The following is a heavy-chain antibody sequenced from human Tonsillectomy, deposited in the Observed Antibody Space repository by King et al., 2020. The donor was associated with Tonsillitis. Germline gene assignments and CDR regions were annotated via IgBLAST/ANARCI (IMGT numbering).Heavy chain of an antibody. CDR2: IIPTFGTT. CDR3: AAGYYDSSGYSFYYYYYIDV. J-gene: IGHJ6*03. CDR1: GGTFSSYG. D-gene: IGHD3-22*01. V-gene: IGHV1-69*06. Sequence: VQLVESGAEVKKPGSSVKVSCKASGGTFSSYGISWVRQAPGQGLEWMGGIIPTFGTTHHTQKFQGRVTITADKSTSTAYMELSSLRSEDTAVYYCAAGYYDSSGYSFYYYYYIDVWGKGTTVTVSS.